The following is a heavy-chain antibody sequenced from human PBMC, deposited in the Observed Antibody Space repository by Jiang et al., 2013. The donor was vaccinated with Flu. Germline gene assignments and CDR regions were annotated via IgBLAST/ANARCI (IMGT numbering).Heavy chain of an antibody. CDR2: INYSGIT. Sequence: PSQTLSLTCTVSGGSISSASYFWGWVRQPPGKGLEWIASINYSGITYYNPSLKSRVAISGDTPKNQFSLKLSSVTAEDTAVYYCARHLEEITLWAGWFDPWGQGTLVTVSS. V-gene: IGHV4-39*01. CDR3: ARHLEEITLWAGWFDP. J-gene: IGHJ5*02. D-gene: IGHD3-10*01. CDR1: GGSISSASYF.